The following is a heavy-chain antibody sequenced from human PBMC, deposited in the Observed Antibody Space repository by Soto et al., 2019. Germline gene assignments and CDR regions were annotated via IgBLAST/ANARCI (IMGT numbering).Heavy chain of an antibody. CDR3: ARXSVGPPGGGSWIMPFDY. V-gene: IGHV4-4*07. D-gene: IGHD2-15*01. CDR2: IQASGGT. Sequence: SETLSLTCTVSGGSIGHYYWSWIRQPAGKGLEWIGRIQASGGTLYNPSLKSRVTMSTDTSKNQFSLRLTSVTAADTAVYYCARXSVGPPGGGSWIMPFDYWGQGALVTVSS. J-gene: IGHJ4*02. CDR1: GGSIGHYY.